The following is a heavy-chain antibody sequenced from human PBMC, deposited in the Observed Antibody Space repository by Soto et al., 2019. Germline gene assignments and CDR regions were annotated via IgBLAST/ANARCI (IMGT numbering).Heavy chain of an antibody. Sequence: ASVKVSCKASGGTFSSYAISWVRQAPGQGLEWMGWMNPNSGNTGYAQKFQGRVTMTRNTSISTAYMELSSLRSEDTAVYYCARTLYGDNIDYWGQGTLVTVSS. V-gene: IGHV1-8*02. D-gene: IGHD4-17*01. CDR1: GGTFSSYA. CDR3: ARTLYGDNIDY. J-gene: IGHJ4*02. CDR2: MNPNSGNT.